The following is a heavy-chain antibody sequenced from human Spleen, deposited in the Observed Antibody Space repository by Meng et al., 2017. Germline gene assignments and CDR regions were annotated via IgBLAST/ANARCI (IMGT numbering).Heavy chain of an antibody. D-gene: IGHD3-22*01. V-gene: IGHV3-48*03. J-gene: IGHJ5*02. Sequence: GGSLRLSCAASGFTFSIYAMSWVRQAPGKGLEWVSYISSSGNTIYYADSVKGRFTISRDNAKNSLYLQMNSLRAEDTAVYYCARELGYYSDRSGYYAWGQGTLVTVSS. CDR1: GFTFSIYA. CDR3: ARELGYYSDRSGYYA. CDR2: ISSSGNTI.